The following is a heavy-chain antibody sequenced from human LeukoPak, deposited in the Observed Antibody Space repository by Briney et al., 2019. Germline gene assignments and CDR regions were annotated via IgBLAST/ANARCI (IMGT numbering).Heavy chain of an antibody. CDR1: GFTFSSYA. J-gene: IGHJ4*02. V-gene: IGHV3-64*01. CDR3: AREIHNYYDSSGYYY. Sequence: GGSLRLSCAASGFTFSSYAMHWVRQAPGKGLEYASAISSNGGSTYYANSVRGRFTISRDNSKNTLYLQMGSLRAEDMAVYYCAREIHNYYDSSGYYYWGQGTLVTVSS. CDR2: ISSNGGST. D-gene: IGHD3-22*01.